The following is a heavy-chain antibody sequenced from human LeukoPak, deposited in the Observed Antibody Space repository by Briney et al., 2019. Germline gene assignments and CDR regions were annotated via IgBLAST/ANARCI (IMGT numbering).Heavy chain of an antibody. J-gene: IGHJ3*02. CDR1: GYSFVGYG. CDR2: FNPENGNT. Sequence: ASVKVSCKASGYSFVGYGITWVRQAPGQGLERMGWFNPENGNTNYAQKVQGRVTMTADTSTSTSYMELRSLRSDDTAVYYCARIVVVPAADDAFDIWGQGTMVTVSS. CDR3: ARIVVVPAADDAFDI. D-gene: IGHD2-2*01. V-gene: IGHV1-18*01.